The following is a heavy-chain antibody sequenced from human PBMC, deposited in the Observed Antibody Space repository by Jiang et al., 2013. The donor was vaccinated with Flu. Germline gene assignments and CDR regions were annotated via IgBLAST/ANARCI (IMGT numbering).Heavy chain of an antibody. Sequence: GAEVKKPGSSVKVSCKASGGTFSSYAINWVRQAPGHGLEWMGRIIPMIGTANYAQKFQGRVTITADEFTSTAYMELSSLRSEDTAMYYCARIFGDYYSGMDDAFDIWGQGTMVTVS. CDR1: GGTFSSYA. CDR3: ARIFGDYYSGMDDAFDI. D-gene: IGHD2-21*01. V-gene: IGHV1-69*01. CDR2: IIPMIGTA. J-gene: IGHJ3*02.